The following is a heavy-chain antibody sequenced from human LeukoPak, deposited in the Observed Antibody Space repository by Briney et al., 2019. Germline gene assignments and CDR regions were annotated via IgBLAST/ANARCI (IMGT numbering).Heavy chain of an antibody. CDR1: GYTFTSYG. CDR3: ARAVGTGTTSPYYYYYMDV. D-gene: IGHD1-1*01. CDR2: ISAYNGNT. J-gene: IGHJ6*03. V-gene: IGHV1-18*01. Sequence: ASVKVSCKASGYTFTSYGISWVRQAPGQGLEWMGWISAYNGNTNYAQKLRGRVTMTTDTSTSTAYMELRSLRSDDTAVYYCARAVGTGTTSPYYYYYMDVWGKGTTVTISS.